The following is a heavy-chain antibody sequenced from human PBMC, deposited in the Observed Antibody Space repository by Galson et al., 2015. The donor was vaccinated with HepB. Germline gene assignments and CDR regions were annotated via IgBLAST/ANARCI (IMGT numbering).Heavy chain of an antibody. CDR3: ARHHYYYYYGMDV. J-gene: IGHJ6*02. CDR2: IYYSGST. V-gene: IGHV4-39*01. Sequence: ETLSLTCTVSGGSISSSSYYWGWIRQPPGKGLEWIGSIYYSGSTYYNPSLKSRVTISVDTSKNQFSLKLSSVTAADTAVYYCARHHYYYYYGMDVWGQGTTVTVSS. CDR1: GGSISSSSYY.